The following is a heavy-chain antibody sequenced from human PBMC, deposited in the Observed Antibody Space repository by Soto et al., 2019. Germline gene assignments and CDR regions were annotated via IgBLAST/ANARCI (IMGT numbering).Heavy chain of an antibody. V-gene: IGHV4-30-4*01. CDR1: GGSISSGNYY. D-gene: IGHD3-10*01. J-gene: IGHJ4*02. Sequence: SETLSLTCTVSGGSISSGNYYWSWIRQSPGKGLEWIGFISYSGSTYYAESVKDRFTISRDNSKNTLYLQMNSLRAEDTAMYYCARGHYGSPPGYFDYWGQGTLVTVSS. CDR3: ARGHYGSPPGYFDY. CDR2: ISYSGST.